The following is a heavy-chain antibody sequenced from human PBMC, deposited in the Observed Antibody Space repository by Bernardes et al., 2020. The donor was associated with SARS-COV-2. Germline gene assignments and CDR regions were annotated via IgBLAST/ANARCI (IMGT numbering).Heavy chain of an antibody. CDR3: ARDAGYGGNNDY. D-gene: IGHD2-15*01. J-gene: IGHJ4*02. V-gene: IGHV3-7*01. CDR1: GFTFSTYW. Sequence: SLRLSCAASGFTFSTYWMTWVRQAPGKGLEWVAYIKTDGSAKYYVDSVKGRFTISRDNAKNSVYLQMSSLRVEDTAVYYCARDAGYGGNNDYWGQGTLVTVSS. CDR2: IKTDGSAK.